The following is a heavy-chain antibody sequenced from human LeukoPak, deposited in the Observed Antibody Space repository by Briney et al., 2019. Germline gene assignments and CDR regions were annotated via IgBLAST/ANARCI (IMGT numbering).Heavy chain of an antibody. J-gene: IGHJ6*02. CDR2: IIPIFGTA. CDR1: GGTFSNYI. Sequence: SVKVSCKASGGTFSNYIISWVRQAPGQGLEWMGEIIPIFGTANYAQKFQGRVTITADESTSTAYMELSSLRSEDTAVYYCARFLGPHYYYYGMDVWGQGTTVTVSS. V-gene: IGHV1-69*13. D-gene: IGHD3/OR15-3a*01. CDR3: ARFLGPHYYYYGMDV.